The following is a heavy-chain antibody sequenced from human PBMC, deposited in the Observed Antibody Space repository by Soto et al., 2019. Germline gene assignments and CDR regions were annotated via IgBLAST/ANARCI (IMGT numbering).Heavy chain of an antibody. CDR1: GFTFSSYG. CDR2: ISYDGSNK. CDR3: APWFGAFDY. D-gene: IGHD3-10*01. Sequence: QVQLVESGGGVVQPGRSLRLSCAASGFTFSSYGMHWVRQAPGKGLEWVAVISYDGSNKYYADSVKGRFTISRDNSKNPLYLQMNSLRAEDTAVYFCAPWFGAFDYLGQGTLVTVSS. J-gene: IGHJ4*02. V-gene: IGHV3-30*03.